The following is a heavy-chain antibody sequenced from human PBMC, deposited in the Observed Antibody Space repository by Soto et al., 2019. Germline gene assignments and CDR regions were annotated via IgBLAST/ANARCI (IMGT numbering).Heavy chain of an antibody. Sequence: SETLSLTCAVNGGSSSGYSWTWIRQAPGKGLDWIGEINYTGTTNYSPSLKSLVTLSVDTSKNQFSLELRSVSAADTAVYYCAREGGSGWYYYDYWGHGTLVTVSS. CDR2: INYTGTT. J-gene: IGHJ4*01. D-gene: IGHD6-19*01. CDR3: AREGGSGWYYYDY. V-gene: IGHV4-34*01. CDR1: GGSSSGYS.